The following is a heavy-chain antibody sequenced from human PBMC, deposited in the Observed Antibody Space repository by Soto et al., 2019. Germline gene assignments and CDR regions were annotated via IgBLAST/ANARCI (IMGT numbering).Heavy chain of an antibody. Sequence: QVQLHQSGPGLVKPSQTLSLTCAISGDSVSRNGVAWNWIRQSPSRGLEWLGRTYYRSKWSSDYAVSVKSRIAINPDSFKSQFSLQLNSVTPEDTAVYYCVRGQFSAFDCWGQGTLVTVSS. V-gene: IGHV6-1*01. CDR1: GDSVSRNGVA. J-gene: IGHJ4*02. CDR2: TYYRSKWSS. CDR3: VRGQFSAFDC.